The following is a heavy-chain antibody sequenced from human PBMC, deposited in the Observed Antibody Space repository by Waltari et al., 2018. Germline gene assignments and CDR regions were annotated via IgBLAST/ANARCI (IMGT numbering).Heavy chain of an antibody. CDR1: GFTFSSYA. J-gene: IGHJ6*02. CDR2: ISYDGSNK. V-gene: IGHV3-30-3*01. CDR3: ARGPLRNSYYGMDV. Sequence: QVQLVESGGGVVQPGRSLRLSCAASGFTFSSYAMHWVRQAPGKGLELVAVISYDGSNKYYADSVKGRFTISRDNSKNTLYLQMNSLRAEDTAVYYCARGPLRNSYYGMDVWGQGTTVTVSS. D-gene: IGHD4-17*01.